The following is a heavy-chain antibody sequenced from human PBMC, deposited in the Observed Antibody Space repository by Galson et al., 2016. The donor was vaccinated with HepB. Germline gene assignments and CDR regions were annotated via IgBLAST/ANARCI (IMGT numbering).Heavy chain of an antibody. Sequence: SLRLSCAASGFTFSSYWMHWVRQAPGKGLVWVSRSNGDGSSTTYADSVKGRFTISRDNGKNTLYLQMNSLRAEDTAVYYCARVGCSTTSCYRHSPYYFDYWGQGTLVTVSS. CDR1: GFTFSSYW. V-gene: IGHV3-74*01. CDR3: ARVGCSTTSCYRHSPYYFDY. J-gene: IGHJ4*02. CDR2: SNGDGSST. D-gene: IGHD2-2*01.